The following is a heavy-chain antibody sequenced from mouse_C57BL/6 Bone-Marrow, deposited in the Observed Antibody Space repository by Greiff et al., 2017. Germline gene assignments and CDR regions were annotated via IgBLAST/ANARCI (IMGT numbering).Heavy chain of an antibody. CDR2: IDPNSGGT. V-gene: IGHV1-72*01. J-gene: IGHJ4*01. CDR1: GYTFTSYW. CDR3: ARWELRMDY. Sequence: QVKLQQPGAELVKPGASVKLSCKASGYTFTSYWMHWVKQRPGRGLAWIGRIDPNSGGTKYDEKLQSKATLTVDKPSSTAYMHLRSLTSEDSSVYWCARWELRMDYWGQGTSVTVSS. D-gene: IGHD2-1*01.